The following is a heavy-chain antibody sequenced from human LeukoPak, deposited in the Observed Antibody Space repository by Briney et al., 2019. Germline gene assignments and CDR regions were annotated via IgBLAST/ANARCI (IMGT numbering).Heavy chain of an antibody. D-gene: IGHD1-26*01. CDR3: ARGGNYALDY. CDR2: ISYEGRNI. J-gene: IGHJ4*02. Sequence: GGSLRLSCAASGFTFSSYGMHWVRQAPGKGLEWVTVISYEGRNIFYADSVTGRFIISRDNAKNSLYLQMNSLRADDTAVYYCARGGNYALDYWGQGTLVTVSS. CDR1: GFTFSSYG. V-gene: IGHV3-30*03.